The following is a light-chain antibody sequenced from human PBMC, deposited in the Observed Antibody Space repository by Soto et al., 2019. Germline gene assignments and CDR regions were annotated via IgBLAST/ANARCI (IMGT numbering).Light chain of an antibody. CDR1: SGNIANNF. J-gene: IGLJ3*02. Sequence: NFMLTQPHSVSESPGRTVTISCTRNSGNIANNFVQWYQLRPGSAPSTVIFEDTRRPSGVPGRFSGSIDSSSNSASLTISGLRAEDEADYYRQSYDINEHEVFGGGTMLTVL. CDR3: QSYDINEHEV. CDR2: EDT. V-gene: IGLV6-57*04.